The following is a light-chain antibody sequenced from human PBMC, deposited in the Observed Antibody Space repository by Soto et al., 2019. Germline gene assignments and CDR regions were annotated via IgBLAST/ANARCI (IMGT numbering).Light chain of an antibody. J-gene: IGLJ2*01. CDR1: SSNIGAGYD. V-gene: IGLV1-40*01. Sequence: QSVLTQPPSVSGAPGQRVTISSTGSSSNIGAGYDVHWYQQLPGTAPKLLICGNSNRPSGVPDRFSGSKSGTSASLAITGLQAEDEADYYCQSYDSSLSVLFGGGTKVTVL. CDR3: QSYDSSLSVL. CDR2: GNS.